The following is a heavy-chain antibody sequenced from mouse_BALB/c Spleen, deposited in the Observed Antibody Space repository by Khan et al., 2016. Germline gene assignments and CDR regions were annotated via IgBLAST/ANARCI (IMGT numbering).Heavy chain of an antibody. CDR2: INTYTGEQ. V-gene: IGHV9-1*02. D-gene: IGHD1-2*01. Sequence: QIQLVQSGPELKKPGETVKISCKAPGYTFTNYGMNWVKQAPGKGLKWMGWINTYTGEQTYADDFKGRFAFSLETSASTAYLQINNLKNEDMATYFCARGDYGLAMDYWGQGTSVTVSS. J-gene: IGHJ4*01. CDR1: GYTFTNYG. CDR3: ARGDYGLAMDY.